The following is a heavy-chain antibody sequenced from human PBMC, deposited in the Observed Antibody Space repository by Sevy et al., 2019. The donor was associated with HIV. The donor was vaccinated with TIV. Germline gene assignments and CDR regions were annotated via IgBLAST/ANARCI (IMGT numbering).Heavy chain of an antibody. Sequence: GGSLRLSCAASGFTFTSYAMSWVRQAPGKGLKWVSAISGSGGRTYYADSVKGRFTISRDNSKNTLNLQMNSLRAEDTAIYYGAKPTSYVYGSSSDPLPSSRNDYWGQGTLVTVSS. D-gene: IGHD3-10*01. CDR2: ISGSGGRT. CDR3: AKPTSYVYGSSSDPLPSSRNDY. J-gene: IGHJ4*02. CDR1: GFTFTSYA. V-gene: IGHV3-23*01.